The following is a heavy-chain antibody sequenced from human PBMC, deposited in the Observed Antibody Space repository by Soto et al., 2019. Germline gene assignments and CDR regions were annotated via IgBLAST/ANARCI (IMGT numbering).Heavy chain of an antibody. J-gene: IGHJ4*02. D-gene: IGHD3-10*01. CDR2: ISYDGSNK. CDR1: GFTFSKYA. CDR3: ARALELVRGIINYFDH. Sequence: QVQVVESGGGVVQPGRSLRLSCAASGFTFSKYAMHWVRQAPGKGLEWVAVISYDGSNKYYAESVKGRFTISRDNSKNPIYRQLHSLRAEDTAVYYCARALELVRGIINYFDHWGQGTLVTVSS. V-gene: IGHV3-30-3*01.